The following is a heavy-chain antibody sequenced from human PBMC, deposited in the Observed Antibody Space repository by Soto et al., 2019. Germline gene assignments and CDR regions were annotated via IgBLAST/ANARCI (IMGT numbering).Heavy chain of an antibody. D-gene: IGHD3-22*01. CDR3: ARGDDSSGYYSLYYFDY. V-gene: IGHV5-51*01. Sequence: GESLKISCKGSGYSFTSYWIGWVRQMPGKGLEWMGIIYPGDSDTRYSPSFQGHVTISADKSISTAYLQWSSLKASDTAMYYCARGDDSSGYYSLYYFDYWGQGTLVTVSS. J-gene: IGHJ4*02. CDR2: IYPGDSDT. CDR1: GYSFTSYW.